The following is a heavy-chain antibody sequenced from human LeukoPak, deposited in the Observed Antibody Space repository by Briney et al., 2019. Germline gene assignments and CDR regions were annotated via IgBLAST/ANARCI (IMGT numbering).Heavy chain of an antibody. CDR3: ARDFRDYRDYVAYFDS. V-gene: IGHV3-48*01. Sequence: GGSLRLSCAASRFTFSRYSMSWVRQAPGKGLEWVSFISSSSSTIYYADSVKGRLTISRDNAKNSLYLQMNSLRAEDTAVYYCARDFRDYRDYVAYFDSWGQGTLVTVSS. J-gene: IGHJ4*02. D-gene: IGHD4-17*01. CDR1: RFTFSRYS. CDR2: ISSSSSTI.